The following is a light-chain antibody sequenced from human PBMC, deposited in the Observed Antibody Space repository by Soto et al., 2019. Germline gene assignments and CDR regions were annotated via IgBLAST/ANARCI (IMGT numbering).Light chain of an antibody. CDR3: QQYDAYPWT. CDR1: QSIATW. Sequence: DIQMTQSPSTLSASVGDRVTITCRASQSIATWLAWYQQRPGKAPKLLIYKASSLEGGVPSRFSGSGSGADFSLTISSLQPDDFATYYCQQYDAYPWTFGQGTKVDIK. CDR2: KAS. V-gene: IGKV1-5*03. J-gene: IGKJ1*01.